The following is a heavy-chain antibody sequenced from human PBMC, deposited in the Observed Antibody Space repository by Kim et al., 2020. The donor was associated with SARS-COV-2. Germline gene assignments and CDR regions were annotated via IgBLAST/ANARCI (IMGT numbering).Heavy chain of an antibody. D-gene: IGHD2-15*01. CDR3: AKSGLFDY. V-gene: IGHV3-23*01. J-gene: IGHJ4*02. CDR2: IDGRGATT. Sequence: GGSLRLSCAASGFTFSNSPMSWVRQAPGKGLEWVSTIDGRGATTYYPGSVKGRFTISRDNSKNTLYLQMNNLRAEDTAVYFCAKSGLFDYWGQGTLVTVSS. CDR1: GFTFSNSP.